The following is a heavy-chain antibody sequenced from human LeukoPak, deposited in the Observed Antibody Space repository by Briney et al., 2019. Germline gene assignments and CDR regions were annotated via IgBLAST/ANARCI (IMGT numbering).Heavy chain of an antibody. CDR3: ARVWQDYSGVDY. CDR1: GFTFSAYH. Sequence: PGGSLRLSCAASGFTFSAYHINWVRRAPGKGLEWISYISTTGTTIHYADSVKGRFAISRDNGKGSLYLQMNSLRDEDTAVYYCARVWQDYSGVDYWGQGTLVTVSS. CDR2: ISTTGTTI. V-gene: IGHV3-48*02. J-gene: IGHJ4*02. D-gene: IGHD2-21*01.